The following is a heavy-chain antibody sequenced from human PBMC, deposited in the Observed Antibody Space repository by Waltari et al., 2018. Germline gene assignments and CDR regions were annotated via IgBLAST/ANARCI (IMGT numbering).Heavy chain of an antibody. V-gene: IGHV1-3*01. Sequence: QVQLVQSGAEVKKPGASVKVSCKASGYTFTSYAIQWVRQAPGQRREWMAWINAANGDTIYSQKFQGRITITRDTSASTDYMELSSLRSEDTAVYYCARDSGFYYGRFDYWGQGTLVTVSS. CDR3: ARDSGFYYGRFDY. CDR2: INAANGDT. D-gene: IGHD1-26*01. J-gene: IGHJ4*02. CDR1: GYTFTSYA.